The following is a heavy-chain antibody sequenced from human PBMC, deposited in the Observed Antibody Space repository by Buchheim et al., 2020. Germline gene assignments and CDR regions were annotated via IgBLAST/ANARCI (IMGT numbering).Heavy chain of an antibody. D-gene: IGHD2-2*01. Sequence: QVQLQESGPGLVKPSETLSLTCTVSGGSMSRYYWSWMRQSPGKGLEWIGYIFYSGSTNYNPALKSRVTISVDMSNNKLSLKLNSVTAADTAVYYCARHRALGYCSSLNCYSFDPWGQGIL. CDR2: IFYSGST. V-gene: IGHV4-59*08. J-gene: IGHJ5*01. CDR1: GGSMSRYY. CDR3: ARHRALGYCSSLNCYSFDP.